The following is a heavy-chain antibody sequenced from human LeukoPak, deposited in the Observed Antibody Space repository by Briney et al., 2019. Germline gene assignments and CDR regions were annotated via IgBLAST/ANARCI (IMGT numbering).Heavy chain of an antibody. CDR3: ASGGLRGDFYFDY. V-gene: IGHV4-39*01. Sequence: PSETLSLTSTVSGGSISSSSYYWGWIRQPPGKGLEWIGSIYYSGSTYYNPSLKSRVTISVDTSKNQFSLKLSSVTAADTAVYYCASGGLRGDFYFDYWGQGTLVTVSS. CDR2: IYYSGST. CDR1: GGSISSSSYY. D-gene: IGHD2-15*01. J-gene: IGHJ4*02.